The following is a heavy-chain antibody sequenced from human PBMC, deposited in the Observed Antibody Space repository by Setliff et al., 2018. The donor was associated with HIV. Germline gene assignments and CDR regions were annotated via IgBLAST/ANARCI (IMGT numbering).Heavy chain of an antibody. Sequence: GGSLRLSCAGSGFTFDSHGMIWVRQAPGRGLEWLSYINPAGITMYYADSVRGRFTISRDNAQSSLYLQINSLSAEDTAFYYCARVRNPTVHTMYFDSWGQGTLVTVSS. CDR1: GFTFDSHG. V-gene: IGHV3-48*01. J-gene: IGHJ4*02. CDR3: ARVRNPTVHTMYFDS. D-gene: IGHD4-4*01. CDR2: INPAGITM.